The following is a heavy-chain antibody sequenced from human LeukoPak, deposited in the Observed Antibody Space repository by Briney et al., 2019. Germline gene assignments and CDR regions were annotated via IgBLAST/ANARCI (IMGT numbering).Heavy chain of an antibody. V-gene: IGHV3-23*01. CDR2: ISGGGVGT. CDR1: GFTFSSYA. CDR3: AKDRRATLYGEFDY. Sequence: GGSLRLSCAASGFTFSSYAMSWVRQAPGKGLEWVSAISGGGVGTYYADSVKGRLTFSRDNSKNTLYLQMNSLRAEDTAVYYCAKDRRATLYGEFDYWGQGTLVTVSS. D-gene: IGHD3-3*01. J-gene: IGHJ4*02.